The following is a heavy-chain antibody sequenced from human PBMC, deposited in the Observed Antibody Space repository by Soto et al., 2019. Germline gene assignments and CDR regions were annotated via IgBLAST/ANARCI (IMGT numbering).Heavy chain of an antibody. J-gene: IGHJ4*02. V-gene: IGHV3-30*18. CDR3: AKDLEDIVVVPAAIGLDY. D-gene: IGHD2-2*01. CDR1: GFTFSSYG. CDR2: ISYDGSNK. Sequence: QVQLVESGGGVVQPGRSLRLSCAASGFTFSSYGMHWVRQAPGKGLEWVAVISYDGSNKYYADSVKGRFTISRDNSKNTLYLQMNSLRAEDTAVYYCAKDLEDIVVVPAAIGLDYWGPGTLVTVSS.